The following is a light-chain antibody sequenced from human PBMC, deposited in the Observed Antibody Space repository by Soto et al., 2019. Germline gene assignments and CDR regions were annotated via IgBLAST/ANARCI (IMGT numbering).Light chain of an antibody. V-gene: IGKV3-15*01. CDR3: QHYNNWPHT. Sequence: EIVMTQSPATLSVSPGERATLSCRASQSVSSNLAWYQQKPGQAPRLLIYGASTRATGIPARFSGSGSGTEFTLTISSLQSADFAVYYCQHYNNWPHTFGQGTKLEIK. J-gene: IGKJ2*01. CDR1: QSVSSN. CDR2: GAS.